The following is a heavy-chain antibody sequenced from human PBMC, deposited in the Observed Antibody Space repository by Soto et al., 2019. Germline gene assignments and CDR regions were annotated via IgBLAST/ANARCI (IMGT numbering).Heavy chain of an antibody. D-gene: IGHD4-17*01. CDR3: ARDRHYGDYVFDP. V-gene: IGHV1-18*01. CDR1: GYTFTSYG. Sequence: GASVKVSCKASGYTFTSYGISWVRQAPGQGLEWMGWISAYNGNTNYAQKLQGRVTMTTDTSISTAYMELRRLRSDDTAVYYCARDRHYGDYVFDPWGQGTLVTVSS. CDR2: ISAYNGNT. J-gene: IGHJ5*02.